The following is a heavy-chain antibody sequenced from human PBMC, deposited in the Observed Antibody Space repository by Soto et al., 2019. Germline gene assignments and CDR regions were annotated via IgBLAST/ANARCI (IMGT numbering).Heavy chain of an antibody. Sequence: PSETLSLTCAVSGGSISSGGDSWSWIRQPPGKGLEWIGYMYHSGTTSHNPSLKSRVPISIDRSKTQSSLKLSSVTAADTAVYYCARDRHYYDSSGNHYYYGMDVWGQGTTVTVSS. CDR2: MYHSGTT. CDR1: GGSISSGGDS. CDR3: ARDRHYYDSSGNHYYYGMDV. D-gene: IGHD3-22*01. V-gene: IGHV4-30-2*01. J-gene: IGHJ6*02.